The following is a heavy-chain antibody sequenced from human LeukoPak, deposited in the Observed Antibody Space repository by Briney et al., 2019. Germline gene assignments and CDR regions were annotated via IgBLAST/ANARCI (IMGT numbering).Heavy chain of an antibody. D-gene: IGHD3-10*01. CDR1: GFTCSDYY. CDR3: ARGWHYYGSGSSYSFDY. Sequence: GGSLRLSCAASGFTCSDYYMSWIRQAPGKGLEWLLYISSSGSTIYYADSVKGRFTMSRDNAKNSLYLQMNSLRAEDTAVYYCARGWHYYGSGSSYSFDYWGQGTLVTVSS. CDR2: ISSSGSTI. V-gene: IGHV3-11*01. J-gene: IGHJ4*02.